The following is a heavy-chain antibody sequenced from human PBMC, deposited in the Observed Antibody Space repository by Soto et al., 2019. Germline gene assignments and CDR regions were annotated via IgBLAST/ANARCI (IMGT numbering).Heavy chain of an antibody. Sequence: QVQLVQSGAEVKKPGSSVKVSCKASGGTFSSYAISGVRQAPGQGLEWMGGIIPIFGTANYAQTFQGRVTITADESTSTAYMELSSLRSEDTAVYYCARGSYYGSGSYYRNWFDPWGQGTLVTVS. CDR2: IIPIFGTA. J-gene: IGHJ5*02. CDR3: ARGSYYGSGSYYRNWFDP. D-gene: IGHD3-10*01. V-gene: IGHV1-69*01. CDR1: GGTFSSYA.